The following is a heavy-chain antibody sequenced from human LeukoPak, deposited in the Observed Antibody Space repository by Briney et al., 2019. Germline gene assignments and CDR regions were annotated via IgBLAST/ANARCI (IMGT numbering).Heavy chain of an antibody. CDR1: GYSISNGYY. V-gene: IGHV4-38-2*02. CDR3: ARVNSVAGLDY. CDR2: IYHSGSI. Sequence: SETLSLTCTVSGYSISNGYYWGWIRQPPGKGLEWIGSIYHSGSIYYNPSLKSRVTISVDTSKNQFSLKLSSVTAADTAVYYCARVNSVAGLDYWGQGTLVTVSS. J-gene: IGHJ4*02. D-gene: IGHD6-19*01.